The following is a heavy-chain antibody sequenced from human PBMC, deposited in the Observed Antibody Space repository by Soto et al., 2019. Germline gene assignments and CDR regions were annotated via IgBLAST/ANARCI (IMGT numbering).Heavy chain of an antibody. Sequence: ASVKVSCKASGGTLSSYVISGVRQAPGQGLEWMGGIIPIFGTTTYGEKFQGRVTITADESTSTTYMELSSLKSEDTAVYYCARDPRQDCSGETCYYSWGQGTLVTVS. CDR1: GGTLSSYV. V-gene: IGHV1-69*13. CDR2: IIPIFGTT. D-gene: IGHD2-15*01. CDR3: ARDPRQDCSGETCYYS. J-gene: IGHJ4*02.